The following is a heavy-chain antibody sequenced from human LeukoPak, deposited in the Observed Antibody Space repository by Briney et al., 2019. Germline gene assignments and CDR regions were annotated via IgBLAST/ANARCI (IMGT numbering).Heavy chain of an antibody. CDR2: ISAYNGNT. V-gene: IGHV1-18*01. CDR1: GYTFTSYG. Sequence: ASVKVSCKASGYTFTSYGISWVRQAPGQGLEWMGWISAYNGNTNYAQKLQGRVTMTTDTSTSTAYMELRSLRSDDTAVYYCARVVPLRDLWSGYYMGDFDYWGQGTLVTVSS. CDR3: ARVVPLRDLWSGYYMGDFDY. D-gene: IGHD3-3*01. J-gene: IGHJ4*02.